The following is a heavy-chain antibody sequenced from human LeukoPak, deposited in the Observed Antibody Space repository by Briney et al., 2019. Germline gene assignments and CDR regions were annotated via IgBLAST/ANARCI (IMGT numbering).Heavy chain of an antibody. Sequence: SETLSLTCTVSGGSMGTYSWCWIRQPPGKGLEWIGFKAYSGGTNYNPSLKGRVTISVDTSKGQISLNLKSVTAADTAVYYCVRDGGEWLPDLWGQGTLVTVSS. CDR2: KAYSGGT. D-gene: IGHD3-3*01. J-gene: IGHJ5*02. V-gene: IGHV4-59*01. CDR1: GGSMGTYS. CDR3: VRDGGEWLPDL.